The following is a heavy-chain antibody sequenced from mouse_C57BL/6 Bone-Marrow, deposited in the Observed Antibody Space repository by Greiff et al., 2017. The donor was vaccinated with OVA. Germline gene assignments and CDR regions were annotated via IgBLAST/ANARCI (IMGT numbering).Heavy chain of an antibody. V-gene: IGHV1-18*01. Sequence: VHVKQSGPELVKPGASVKIPCKASGYTFTDYNMDWVKQSHGKSLEWIGDINPNNGGTIYNQKFKGKATLTVDKSSSTAYMELRSLTSEDTAVYYCARRYYYASYFDVWGTGTTVTVSS. CDR2: INPNNGGT. CDR1: GYTFTDYN. D-gene: IGHD1-1*01. CDR3: ARRYYYASYFDV. J-gene: IGHJ1*03.